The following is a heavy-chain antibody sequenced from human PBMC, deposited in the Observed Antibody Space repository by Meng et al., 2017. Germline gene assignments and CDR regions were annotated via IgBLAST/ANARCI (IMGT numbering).Heavy chain of an antibody. D-gene: IGHD2-15*01. CDR2: ISGSGGST. CDR3: AYSRGGHYYFDY. CDR1: GFTFSSYA. V-gene: IGHV3-23*01. Sequence: GESLKISCAASGFTFSSYAMSWVRQAPGKGLEWVSAISGSGGSTYYADSVKGRYTISRDNSKNTLYLQMNSLKTEDTAVYYCAYSRGGHYYFDYWGQGTLVTVSS. J-gene: IGHJ4*02.